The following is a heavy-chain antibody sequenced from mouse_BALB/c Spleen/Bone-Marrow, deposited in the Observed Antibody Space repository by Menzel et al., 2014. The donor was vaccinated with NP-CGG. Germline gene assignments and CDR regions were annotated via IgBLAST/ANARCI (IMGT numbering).Heavy chain of an antibody. CDR3: AREIYYGNYAWFAY. V-gene: IGHV2-9*02. Sequence: VQLQQSGPGLVAPSQSLSITCTVSGFSLTSYGVHWVRQTPGKGLEWLGVIWAGGSTNYNSALMSRLSISKDNSKSQVFLKMNSLQTDDTAMYYCAREIYYGNYAWFAYWGQGTLVTVSA. CDR2: IWAGGST. D-gene: IGHD2-1*01. CDR1: GFSLTSYG. J-gene: IGHJ3*01.